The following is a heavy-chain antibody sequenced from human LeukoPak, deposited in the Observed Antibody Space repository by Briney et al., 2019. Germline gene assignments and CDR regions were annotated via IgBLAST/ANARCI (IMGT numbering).Heavy chain of an antibody. J-gene: IGHJ4*02. Sequence: PSETLSLTCAVYGGSFSGYYWSWIRQPPGKGLEWVGEINHSGSTNYNPSLKSRVTISVDTSKNQFSLKLSSVTAADTAVYYCARDGLNQEIFDYWGQGTLVTVSS. CDR2: INHSGST. V-gene: IGHV4-34*01. CDR1: GGSFSGYY. CDR3: ARDGLNQEIFDY. D-gene: IGHD1-14*01.